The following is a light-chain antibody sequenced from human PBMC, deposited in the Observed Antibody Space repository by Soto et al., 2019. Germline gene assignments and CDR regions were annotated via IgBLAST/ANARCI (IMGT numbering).Light chain of an antibody. CDR1: SSDVGGYNY. CDR3: SSYAGTHVV. J-gene: IGLJ1*01. Sequence: LTQPPSASGSPGQSVTISCTGTSSDVGGYNYVSWYQQHPGKAPKLMIYDVSKRPSGVPDRFSGSKSGNTASLTVSGLQADDEADYYCSSYAGTHVVFGTGTRSPS. CDR2: DVS. V-gene: IGLV2-8*01.